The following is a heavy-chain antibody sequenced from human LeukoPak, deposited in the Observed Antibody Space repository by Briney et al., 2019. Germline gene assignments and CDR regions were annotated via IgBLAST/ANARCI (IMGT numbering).Heavy chain of an antibody. CDR1: GFTFSSYW. D-gene: IGHD3-3*01. Sequence: GGSLRLSCAASGFTFSSYWMHWARQAPGKGLVWVSRINSDGSSTSYADSVKGRFTISRDNAKNTLYLQMNSLRAEDTAVYYCARDSYYDFWSGYYSTGRAFDIWGQGTMVTVSS. V-gene: IGHV3-74*01. CDR3: ARDSYYDFWSGYYSTGRAFDI. J-gene: IGHJ3*02. CDR2: INSDGSST.